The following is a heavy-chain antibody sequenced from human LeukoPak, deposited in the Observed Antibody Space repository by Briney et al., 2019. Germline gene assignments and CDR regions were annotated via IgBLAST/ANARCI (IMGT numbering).Heavy chain of an antibody. J-gene: IGHJ4*02. CDR1: GYIFTGYY. CDR3: ARHLLRGDGYNPFGY. Sequence: GASVKVSCKASGYIFTGYYIYWVRQAPGQGREWMGWINPNSGGINYAQKFQGRVTVTRDTSISTVYMELSRLRSDDTAVYFCARHLLRGDGYNPFGYWGQGTLVTVSS. V-gene: IGHV1-2*02. D-gene: IGHD5-24*01. CDR2: INPNSGGI.